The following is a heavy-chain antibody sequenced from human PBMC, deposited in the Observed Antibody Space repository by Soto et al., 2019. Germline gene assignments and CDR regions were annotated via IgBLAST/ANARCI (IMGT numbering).Heavy chain of an antibody. V-gene: IGHV4-4*02. CDR1: RGSISSSNW. J-gene: IGHJ5*02. Sequence: QVHLQESGPGLVKPSGTLSLTCSVSRGSISSSNWWTWVRQSPGKGLEWIGEINESGSTTYNPSLKSRLTISVDKSKNLFSLNLRSVTAADTAVYYCERARHYTNRLTWGFDPWGQGTLVTVAS. D-gene: IGHD4-4*01. CDR2: INESGST. CDR3: ERARHYTNRLTWGFDP.